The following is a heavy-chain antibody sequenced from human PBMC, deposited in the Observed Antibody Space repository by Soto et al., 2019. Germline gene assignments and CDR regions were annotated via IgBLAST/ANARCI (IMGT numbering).Heavy chain of an antibody. V-gene: IGHV1-8*01. CDR2: MNPNSGNT. Sequence: QVQLVQSGAEVKKPGASVKVSCKASGYTFTSYDINWVRQATGQGLEWMGWMNPNSGNTGYAQKFQGRVTMTRNTAISTAYMELSSLRSEDTAVYYWARGSILWFGELGYYGMDVWGQGTTVTVSS. CDR1: GYTFTSYD. J-gene: IGHJ6*02. D-gene: IGHD3-10*01. CDR3: ARGSILWFGELGYYGMDV.